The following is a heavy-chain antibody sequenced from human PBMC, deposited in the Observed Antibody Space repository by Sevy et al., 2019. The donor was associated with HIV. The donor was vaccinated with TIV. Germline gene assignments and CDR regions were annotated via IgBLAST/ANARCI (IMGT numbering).Heavy chain of an antibody. J-gene: IGHJ4*02. CDR1: GFTFSDYV. CDR2: ISHDTTVK. CDR3: ARDADRSLNY. Sequence: GGSLRLSCAASGFTFSDYVMHWVRQAPGKGLEWLARISHDTTVKYYADSLKGRFTISIDNSKNTLYLQMNSLRHEDSAVYHCARDADRSLNYWGQGTLVTVSS. V-gene: IGHV3-30*04.